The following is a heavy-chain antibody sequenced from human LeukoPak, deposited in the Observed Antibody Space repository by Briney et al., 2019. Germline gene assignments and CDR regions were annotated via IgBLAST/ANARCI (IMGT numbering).Heavy chain of an antibody. CDR1: GYTFTSYG. CDR3: ARIRNYYDSSGQGLGFDY. D-gene: IGHD3-22*01. V-gene: IGHV1-18*01. CDR2: ISAYNGNT. J-gene: IGHJ4*02. Sequence: ASVKVSCKASGYTFTSYGISWVRQAPGQGLEWMGWISAYNGNTNYAQKLQGRVTMTTDTSTSTAYMKLRSLRSDDTAVYYCARIRNYYDSSGQGLGFDYWGQGTLVTVSS.